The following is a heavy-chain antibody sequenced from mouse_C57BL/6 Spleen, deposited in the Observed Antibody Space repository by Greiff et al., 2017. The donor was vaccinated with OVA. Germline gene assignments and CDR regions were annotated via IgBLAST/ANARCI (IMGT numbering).Heavy chain of an antibody. D-gene: IGHD1-1*01. V-gene: IGHV5-17*01. CDR1: GFTFSDYG. Sequence: EVKVEESGGGLVKPGGSLKLSCAASGFTFSDYGMHWVRQAPEKGLEWVAYISSGSSTIYYADTVKGRFTISRDNAKNTLFLQMTSLRSEDTAMYYCARDYYGSSYAYWGQGTLVTVSA. CDR3: ARDYYGSSYAY. CDR2: ISSGSSTI. J-gene: IGHJ3*01.